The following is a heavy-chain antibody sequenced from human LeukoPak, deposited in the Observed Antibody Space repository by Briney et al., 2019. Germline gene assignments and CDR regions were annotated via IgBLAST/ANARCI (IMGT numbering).Heavy chain of an antibody. Sequence: PRGSLRLSCAASGFTFSNAWMNWVRQAPGKGLEWVGRIKSKTDGGTTDYAAPVKGRFTISRDDSKNTLYLQMNSLKTEDTAVYYCTTDRYCSGGSCYSFWGQGTLVTVSS. V-gene: IGHV3-15*07. J-gene: IGHJ4*02. D-gene: IGHD2-15*01. CDR2: IKSKTDGGTT. CDR3: TTDRYCSGGSCYSF. CDR1: GFTFSNAW.